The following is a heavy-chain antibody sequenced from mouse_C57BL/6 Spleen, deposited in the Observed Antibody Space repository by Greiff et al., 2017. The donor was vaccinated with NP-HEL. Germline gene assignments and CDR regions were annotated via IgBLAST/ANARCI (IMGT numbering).Heavy chain of an antibody. CDR1: GFSLTSYA. D-gene: IGHD1-1*01. J-gene: IGHJ4*01. V-gene: IGHV2-9-1*01. CDR3: ATNYGSSYGYAMDY. CDR2: IWTGGGT. Sequence: VQRVESGPGLVAPSQSLSITCTVSGFSLTSYAISWVRQPPGKGLEWLGVIWTGGGTNYNSALKSRLSISKDNSKSQVFLKMNSLQTDDTARYYCATNYGSSYGYAMDYWGQGTSVTVSS.